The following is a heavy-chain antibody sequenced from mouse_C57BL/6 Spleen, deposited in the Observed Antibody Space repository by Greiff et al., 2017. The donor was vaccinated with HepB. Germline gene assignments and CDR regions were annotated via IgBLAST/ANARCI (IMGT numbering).Heavy chain of an antibody. CDR3: VRDGTPFDY. CDR1: GFSFNTYA. CDR2: IRSKSNNYAT. V-gene: IGHV10-1*01. D-gene: IGHD4-1*01. J-gene: IGHJ2*01. Sequence: DVMLVESGGGLVQPKGSLKLSCAASGFSFNTYAMNWVRQAPGKGLEWVARIRSKSNNYATYYADSVKDRFTISRDDSESMLYLQMNNLKTEDTAMYYCVRDGTPFDYWGQGTTLTVSS.